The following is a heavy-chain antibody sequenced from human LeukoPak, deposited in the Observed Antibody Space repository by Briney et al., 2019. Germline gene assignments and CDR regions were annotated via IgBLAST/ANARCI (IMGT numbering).Heavy chain of an antibody. Sequence: VASVKVSCKASGDTFTDYYMHWVRQAPRQGLEWMGLINANSGGTNYTQKFQGRVTMTRDTSISTAYMELSRLRSDDTAVYYCARANPGSYYPAFDYWGQGTLVTVSS. CDR1: GDTFTDYY. J-gene: IGHJ4*02. D-gene: IGHD3-10*01. CDR2: INANSGGT. CDR3: ARANPGSYYPAFDY. V-gene: IGHV1-2*02.